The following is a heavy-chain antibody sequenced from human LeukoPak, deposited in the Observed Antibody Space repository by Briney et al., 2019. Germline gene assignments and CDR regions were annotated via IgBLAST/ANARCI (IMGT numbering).Heavy chain of an antibody. CDR3: ARVTSMAAAGYYYYYMDV. D-gene: IGHD6-13*01. V-gene: IGHV3-23*01. J-gene: IGHJ6*03. CDR1: GFNFDTYG. CDR2: ISASGVTS. Sequence: GGSLRLSCAASGFNFDTYGLSWVRQAPGKGLEWVSSISASGVTSESADSIKGRFTISRDNSRNTLYLQMESLRAEDTAVYYCARVTSMAAAGYYYYYMDVWGKGTTVTISS.